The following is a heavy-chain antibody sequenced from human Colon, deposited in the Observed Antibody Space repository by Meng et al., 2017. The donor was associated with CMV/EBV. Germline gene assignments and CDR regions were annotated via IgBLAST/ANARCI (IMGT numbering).Heavy chain of an antibody. J-gene: IGHJ4*02. V-gene: IGHV3-64*01. CDR2: ITGDGGYI. D-gene: IGHD2-2*01. CDR3: VRETRYCGTTGCFDLDY. CDR1: FTFRNYA. Sequence: FTFRNYAMHWVRQAPGTGLEYVAAITGDGGYIHYANSVKGRFSISRDNSKNTVYLQMGSLRPEDMAVYYCVRETRYCGTTGCFDLDYWGQGTLVTVSS.